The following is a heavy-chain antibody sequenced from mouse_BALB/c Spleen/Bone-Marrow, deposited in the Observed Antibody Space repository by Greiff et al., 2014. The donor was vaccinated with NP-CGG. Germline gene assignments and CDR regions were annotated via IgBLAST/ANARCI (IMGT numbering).Heavy chain of an antibody. Sequence: VQLQQPGPELVKPGASVKISCKTSGYTFTEYTMHWVKQSHGKSLEWIGGINPNNGXTXXXXXXKXXXXXXXNKSSSTAYMELRSLTSEDSAVYYCARSYDYDYAMDYWGQGTSVTVS. J-gene: IGHJ4*01. D-gene: IGHD2-4*01. V-gene: IGHV1-22*01. CDR2: INPNNGXT. CDR1: GYTFTEYT. CDR3: ARSYDYDYAMDY.